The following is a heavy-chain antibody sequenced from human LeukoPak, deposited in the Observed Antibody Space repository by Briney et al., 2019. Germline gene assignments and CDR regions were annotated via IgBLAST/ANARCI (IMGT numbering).Heavy chain of an antibody. J-gene: IGHJ3*02. CDR3: ARENRRYSGITAERAFDI. D-gene: IGHD1-26*01. Sequence: PGGSLRLSCAASGFTFFRSWMSWVRQAPGKGLEWVANINQDGSEKYYVDSVKGRFTISRDNAKNSLYLQMNSLRAEDTAVYYCARENRRYSGITAERAFDIWGQGTMVTVSS. V-gene: IGHV3-7*01. CDR2: INQDGSEK. CDR1: GFTFFRSW.